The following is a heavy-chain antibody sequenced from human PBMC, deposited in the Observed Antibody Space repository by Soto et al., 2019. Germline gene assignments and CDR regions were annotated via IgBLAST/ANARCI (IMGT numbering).Heavy chain of an antibody. CDR2: INPNTGGT. J-gene: IGHJ4*02. D-gene: IGHD6-6*01. Sequence: ASVKVSCKASGYTFTDNYIHWVRQAPGHGLEWMGWINPNTGGTNYAQKFQGRVTMTRDTSITTAYMELSRLRSDDTVVYYCARESSSSADGFDCWGQGSLGIV. CDR1: GYTFTDNY. CDR3: ARESSSSADGFDC. V-gene: IGHV1-2*02.